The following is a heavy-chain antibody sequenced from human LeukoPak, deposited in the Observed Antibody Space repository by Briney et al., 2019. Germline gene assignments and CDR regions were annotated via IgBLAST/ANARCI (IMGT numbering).Heavy chain of an antibody. CDR3: AKIQLWLGNAFDI. CDR2: IYYSGST. CDR1: GGSFSGYY. V-gene: IGHV4-34*01. D-gene: IGHD5-18*01. J-gene: IGHJ3*02. Sequence: SETLSLTCAVYGGSFSGYYWSWIRQPPGKGLEWIGSIYYSGSTYYNPSLKSRVTISVDTSKNQFSLKLSSVTAADTAVYYCAKIQLWLGNAFDIWGQGTMVTVSS.